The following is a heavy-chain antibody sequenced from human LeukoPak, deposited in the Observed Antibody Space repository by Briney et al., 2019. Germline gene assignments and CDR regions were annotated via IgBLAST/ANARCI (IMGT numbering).Heavy chain of an antibody. CDR3: ARDNYGTLDY. D-gene: IGHD4-17*01. CDR2: TSPKSGDR. CDR1: GYTFTDYF. Sequence: GAPVKVSCKISGYTFTDYFIHWVRQAPGQGLEWMGWTSPKSGDRKCTQKFRGRVTMTRDTSISTVYMELDRLTFDDTAVYFCARDNYGTLDYWGQGSLVTVSS. V-gene: IGHV1-2*02. J-gene: IGHJ4*02.